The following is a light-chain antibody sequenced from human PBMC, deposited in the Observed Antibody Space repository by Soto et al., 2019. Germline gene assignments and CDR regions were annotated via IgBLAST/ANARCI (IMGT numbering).Light chain of an antibody. CDR3: QQLFSYSS. CDR2: AAS. V-gene: IGKV1-9*01. CDR1: QDISRY. J-gene: IGKJ5*01. Sequence: DIQLTQSPSFVSASVGDRVTITCRASQDISRYLAWYQQKPGEAPKLLISAASTLQSGVPSRFSGSGSGTQFTLTVTYLLPEDFATYYCQQLFSYSSFGQGTRLEIK.